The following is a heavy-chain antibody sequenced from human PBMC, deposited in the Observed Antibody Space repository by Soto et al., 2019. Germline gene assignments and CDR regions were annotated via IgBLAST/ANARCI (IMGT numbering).Heavy chain of an antibody. J-gene: IGHJ4*02. CDR2: ISGSGGST. D-gene: IGHD3-3*01. V-gene: IGHV3-23*01. Sequence: GGSLRLSCAASGFTFSSYAMSWVRQAPGKGLEWVSAISGSGGSTYYADSVKGRFTISRDNSKNTLYLQMNSLRAEDTAVYYCAKDVRPYYDFWSGYPHYFDYWGQGTLVTVSS. CDR3: AKDVRPYYDFWSGYPHYFDY. CDR1: GFTFSSYA.